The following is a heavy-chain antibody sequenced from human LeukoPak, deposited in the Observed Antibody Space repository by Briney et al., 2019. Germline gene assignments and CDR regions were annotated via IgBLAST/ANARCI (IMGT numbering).Heavy chain of an antibody. V-gene: IGHV1-69*01. J-gene: IGHJ4*02. CDR3: AVDHGSGSYYGDY. CDR2: IIPIFGTA. Sequence: SVKVSCKASGGTFSSYAISWVRQAPGQGLEWMGGIIPIFGTANYAQKFQGRVTITADESTSTAYMELSSLRSEDTAVYYCAVDHGSGSYYGDYWGQGTLVTVSS. CDR1: GGTFSSYA. D-gene: IGHD3-10*01.